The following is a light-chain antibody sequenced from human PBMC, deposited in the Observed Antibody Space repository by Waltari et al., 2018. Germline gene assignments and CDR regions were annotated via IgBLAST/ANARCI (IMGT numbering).Light chain of an antibody. CDR2: AAS. V-gene: IGKV1-9*01. CDR1: QGISTY. Sequence: DIQLTQSPSFLSASVGDRVTITCRASQGISTYLAWYQQKPGKAPKLLIYAASTLQSGVPSRFSGSGSGTEFTLTISSLQPEDCAIYYCQQLNNYLWTFGQGTEVEIK. J-gene: IGKJ1*01. CDR3: QQLNNYLWT.